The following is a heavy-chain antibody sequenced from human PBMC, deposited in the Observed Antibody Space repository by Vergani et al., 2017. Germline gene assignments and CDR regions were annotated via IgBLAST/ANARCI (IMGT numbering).Heavy chain of an antibody. CDR2: ISGSGGST. CDR1: GVTFSSSA. D-gene: IGHD6-6*01. V-gene: IGHV3-23*01. CDR3: AKDITLGEQLAIYYMDV. J-gene: IGHJ6*03. Sequence: EVQLLESGGGLVQPGGSLRLSCAASGVTFSSSAMSWVRQAPGKGLEWVSAISGSGGSTYYADSGKGRCTISRDNSKKTLYLQMNSLRAEDTAVYYCAKDITLGEQLAIYYMDVWGKGTTVTVSS.